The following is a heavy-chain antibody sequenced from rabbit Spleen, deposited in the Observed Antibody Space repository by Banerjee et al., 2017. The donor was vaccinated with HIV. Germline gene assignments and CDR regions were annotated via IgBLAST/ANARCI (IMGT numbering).Heavy chain of an antibody. Sequence: QEQLVESGGGLVQPEGSLTLTCTASGFSFSSSYYMCWVRQAPGKGLEWIACIYAGSSGSTSYANWAKGRFTISKTSSTTVTLQMTSLTVADTATYFCARDTGSSFSSYGMDLWGQGTLVTVS. V-gene: IGHV1S45*01. CDR3: ARDTGSSFSSYGMDL. J-gene: IGHJ6*01. CDR1: GFSFSSSYY. CDR2: IYAGSSGST. D-gene: IGHD8-1*01.